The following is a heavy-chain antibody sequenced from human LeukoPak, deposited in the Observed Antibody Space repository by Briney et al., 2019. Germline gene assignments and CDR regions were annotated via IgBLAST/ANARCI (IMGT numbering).Heavy chain of an antibody. Sequence: PGGSLRLSCAASGLTFSSYSMNWVRQAPGKGLVWVSSISSSSNIYYADSVEGRFTISRDNAKNSLYLQMNSLRAEDTAVYYCARVPHAMVRGVIITEFYFDYWGQGTLVTVSS. V-gene: IGHV3-21*01. J-gene: IGHJ4*02. D-gene: IGHD3-10*01. CDR3: ARVPHAMVRGVIITEFYFDY. CDR1: GLTFSSYS. CDR2: ISSSSNI.